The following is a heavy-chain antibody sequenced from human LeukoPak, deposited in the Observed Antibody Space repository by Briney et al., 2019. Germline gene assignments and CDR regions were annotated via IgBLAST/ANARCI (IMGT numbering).Heavy chain of an antibody. CDR2: IRYDGSNK. CDR1: GLTFSSYG. J-gene: IGHJ4*02. D-gene: IGHD2-2*01. V-gene: IGHV3-30*02. CDR3: AKVPAPDIVVVPAAIGYFDY. Sequence: GGSLRLSCAASGLTFSSYGMHWVRQAPGKGLEWVAFIRYDGSNKYYADSVKGRFTISRDNSKNTLYLQMNSLRAEDTAVYYCAKVPAPDIVVVPAAIGYFDYWGQGTLVTVSS.